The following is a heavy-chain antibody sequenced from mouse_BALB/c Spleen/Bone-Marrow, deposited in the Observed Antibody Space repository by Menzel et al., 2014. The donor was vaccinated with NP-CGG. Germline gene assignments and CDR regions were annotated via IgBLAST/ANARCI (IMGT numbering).Heavy chain of an antibody. V-gene: IGHV1-39*01. CDR1: GYSFTGYN. J-gene: IGHJ2*01. Sequence: LVESGPELEKPGASVKISCKASGYSFTGYNMNWVKQSNGKSLEWIGNIDPYYGVTSYNQKFKGKATLTVDKSSSTAYMQLKSLTSEDSAVYYCATFSITTVVKGYWGQGTTLTVSS. CDR3: ATFSITTVVKGY. D-gene: IGHD1-1*01. CDR2: IDPYYGVT.